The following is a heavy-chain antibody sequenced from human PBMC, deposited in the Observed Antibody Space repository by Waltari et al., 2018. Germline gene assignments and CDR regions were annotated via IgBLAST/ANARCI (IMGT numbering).Heavy chain of an antibody. Sequence: QVRLVQSGAEVREPGASVRVSCKASGYTFTGYYMHWVRQAPGQGLEWMGWIIPHSGATNYAQKFQGRITMTRDTSDTTAYMELSRLRSDDTAVYYCARGFDSGGSSWGQGTLVAVSS. CDR2: IIPHSGAT. V-gene: IGHV1-2*02. J-gene: IGHJ5*02. CDR3: ARGFDSGGSS. CDR1: GYTFTGYY. D-gene: IGHD1-26*01.